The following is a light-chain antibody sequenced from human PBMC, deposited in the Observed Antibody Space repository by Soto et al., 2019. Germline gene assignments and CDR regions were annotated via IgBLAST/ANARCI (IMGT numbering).Light chain of an antibody. CDR2: KDN. V-gene: IGLV3-1*01. CDR3: QAWDINTAV. Sequence: SYELTQPPSVSVSPGQTASITCSGDKLGDKYACWYQQKTGQSPVLVIYKDNKRPSGIPERFSGSNAGNTATLTISGTQAMGEADYYCQAWDINTAVFGGGTKLTVL. J-gene: IGLJ2*01. CDR1: KLGDKY.